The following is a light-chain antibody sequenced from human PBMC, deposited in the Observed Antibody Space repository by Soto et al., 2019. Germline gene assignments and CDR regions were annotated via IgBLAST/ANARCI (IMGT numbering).Light chain of an antibody. CDR1: QSVASRN. V-gene: IGKV3-20*01. J-gene: IGKJ1*01. Sequence: VLTQSPGTLSLSPGERATLSCRASQSVASRNLAWYQQKSGQAPRLLIYGASSRAIHTPDRFSGSGSGTDFTLTISGLEPEDFAVYYCQHFGNSLWTFGQGTKVDIK. CDR2: GAS. CDR3: QHFGNSLWT.